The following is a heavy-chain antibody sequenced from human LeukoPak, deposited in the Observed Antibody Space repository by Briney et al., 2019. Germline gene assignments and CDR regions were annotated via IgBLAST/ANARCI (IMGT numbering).Heavy chain of an antibody. CDR1: GGTFSSYA. Sequence: AASVKVSCKVSGGTFSSYAISWVRQAPGQGLEWMGGIIPIFGTANYAQKFQGRVTITADESTSTAYMELSSLRSEDTAVYYCARCNYYDSSGYCYFDYWGQGTLVTVSS. CDR3: ARCNYYDSSGYCYFDY. J-gene: IGHJ4*02. V-gene: IGHV1-69*13. D-gene: IGHD3-22*01. CDR2: IIPIFGTA.